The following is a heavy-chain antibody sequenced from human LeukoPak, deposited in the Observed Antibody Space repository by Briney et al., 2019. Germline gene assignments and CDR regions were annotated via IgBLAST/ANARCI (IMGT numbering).Heavy chain of an antibody. CDR2: ISTTSSFI. J-gene: IGHJ4*02. CDR3: ARDDINLYYGSGSYFNY. CDR1: GFSFSSYI. V-gene: IGHV3-21*04. Sequence: PGGSLRLSCAASGFSFSSYIMNWVRQAPGKGLEWVSSISTTSSFIYYADSVKGRFTISRDNAKNSVYLQMTSLRAEDTAVYFCARDDINLYYGSGSYFNYWGQGTLVTVSS. D-gene: IGHD3-10*01.